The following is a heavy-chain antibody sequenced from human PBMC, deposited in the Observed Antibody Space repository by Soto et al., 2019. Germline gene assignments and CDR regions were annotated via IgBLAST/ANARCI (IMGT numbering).Heavy chain of an antibody. CDR2: IYYSGST. CDR3: ARFNWYFDL. Sequence: SETLSLTCTVSGGSISSYYWSWIRQPPGKGLEWIGYIYYSGSTNYNPSLKSRVTISVDTSKNQFSLKVSSVTAADTAVYYCARFNWYFDLWGRGTLVTVSS. V-gene: IGHV4-59*08. CDR1: GGSISSYY. J-gene: IGHJ2*01.